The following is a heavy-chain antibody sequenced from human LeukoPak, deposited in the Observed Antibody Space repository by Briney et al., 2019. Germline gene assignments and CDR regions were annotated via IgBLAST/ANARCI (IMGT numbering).Heavy chain of an antibody. CDR1: GGSISSDY. CDR2: VSYTGST. D-gene: IGHD3-10*01. V-gene: IGHV4-59*01. Sequence: SETLSLTCTVSGGSISSDYWTWLRHPPGKRLQWIGYVSYTGSTNYDASLKSRVTVSVDTSKNQFSLKLTSVTAADTAVYYCATFRLGGYFHNWGQGTLVSVSS. J-gene: IGHJ1*01. CDR3: ATFRLGGYFHN.